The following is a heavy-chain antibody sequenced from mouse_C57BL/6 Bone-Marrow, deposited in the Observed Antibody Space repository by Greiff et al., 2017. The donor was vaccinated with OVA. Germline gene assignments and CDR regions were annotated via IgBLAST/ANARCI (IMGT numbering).Heavy chain of an antibody. Sequence: QVQLKQPGAELVRPGSSVKLSCKASGYTFTSYWMHWVKQRPIQGLEWIGNIDPSDSETHYNQKFKDKATLTVDKSSSTAYMQLSSLTSEDSAVYYCAYGITTVVSYYAMDYWGQGTSVTVSS. CDR3: AYGITTVVSYYAMDY. CDR2: IDPSDSET. CDR1: GYTFTSYW. V-gene: IGHV1-52*01. D-gene: IGHD1-1*01. J-gene: IGHJ4*01.